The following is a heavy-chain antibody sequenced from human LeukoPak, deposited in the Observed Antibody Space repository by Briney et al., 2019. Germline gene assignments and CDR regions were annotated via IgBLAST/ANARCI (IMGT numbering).Heavy chain of an antibody. Sequence: GGSLRLSCAASGFTFSSYSMNWVRQAPGKGLEWVSSISSSSSSYIYYADSVKGRFTISRDNAKNSLYLQMNSLRAEDTAVYYCAGDGHGSGFAGWGQGTLVTVSS. J-gene: IGHJ4*02. CDR1: GFTFSSYS. D-gene: IGHD3-22*01. CDR2: ISSSSSSYI. CDR3: AGDGHGSGFAG. V-gene: IGHV3-21*01.